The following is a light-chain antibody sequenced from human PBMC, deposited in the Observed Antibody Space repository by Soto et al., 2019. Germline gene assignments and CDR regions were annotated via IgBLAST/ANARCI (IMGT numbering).Light chain of an antibody. CDR2: HND. J-gene: IGLJ1*01. V-gene: IGLV1-44*01. Sequence: QSVLTQPPSASGTPGQSVTVSCSGSGSNIGGNTVNWYQQVPGTAPKLLIYHNDRRPSGVPDRFSGSKSGTSASLAISGLQAEDEADYHCSSYTSGSSHYVFGTGTKLTVL. CDR3: SSYTSGSSHYV. CDR1: GSNIGGNT.